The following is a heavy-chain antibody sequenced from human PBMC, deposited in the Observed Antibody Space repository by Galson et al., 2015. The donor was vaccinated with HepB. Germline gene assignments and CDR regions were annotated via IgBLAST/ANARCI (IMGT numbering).Heavy chain of an antibody. D-gene: IGHD1-26*01. Sequence: SLRLSCAASGFTFDDYAMHWVRQAPGKGLEWVSGISWNSGSIGYADSVKGRFTISRDNAKNSLYLQMNSLRAEDTALYYCAKDLAVGATTLGAFDIWGQGTMVTVSS. J-gene: IGHJ3*02. CDR3: AKDLAVGATTLGAFDI. CDR2: ISWNSGSI. CDR1: GFTFDDYA. V-gene: IGHV3-9*01.